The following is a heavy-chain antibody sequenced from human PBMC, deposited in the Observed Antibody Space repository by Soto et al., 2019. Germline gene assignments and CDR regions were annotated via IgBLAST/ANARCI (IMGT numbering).Heavy chain of an antibody. CDR2: IGTAGDT. V-gene: IGHV3-13*01. CDR1: GFTFSSYD. J-gene: IGHJ4*02. D-gene: IGHD3-16*01. Sequence: PGGSLRLSCAASGFTFSSYDFHWVRQATGKGLEWVSGIGTAGDTYYAGSVKGRFIMSRENAKNSLYLQMNSLRAGDTAVYYCTRGADVFDYWGQGTLVTVSS. CDR3: TRGADVFDY.